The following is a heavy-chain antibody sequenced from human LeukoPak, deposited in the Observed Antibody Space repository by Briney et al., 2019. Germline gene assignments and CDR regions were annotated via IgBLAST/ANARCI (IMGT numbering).Heavy chain of an antibody. Sequence: GGSLRLSCAASGFTFVNYAMTWVRQAPGKGLEWISTVSGSGSNGYYLDSVRGRFTVSRDNSRDTVYLQMTSLRAEDTAVYYCAASVRRGYDWGQGTLVVVS. CDR2: VSGSGSNG. V-gene: IGHV3-23*01. D-gene: IGHD5-12*01. CDR3: AASVRRGYD. CDR1: GFTFVNYA. J-gene: IGHJ4*02.